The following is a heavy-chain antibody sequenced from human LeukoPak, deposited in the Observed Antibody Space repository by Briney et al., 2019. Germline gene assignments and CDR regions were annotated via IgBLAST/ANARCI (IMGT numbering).Heavy chain of an antibody. CDR3: ARDQNWFLNGMDV. Sequence: GGSLRLSCAASGFTFSDYYMSWIRQAPGKGLEWVSYISSSGSTIYYSDSVKGRFTISRDNAKNSLYLQMNSLRAEDTAVYYCARDQNWFLNGMDVWGQGTTVTVSS. V-gene: IGHV3-11*01. J-gene: IGHJ6*02. CDR1: GFTFSDYY. CDR2: ISSSGSTI. D-gene: IGHD3-3*01.